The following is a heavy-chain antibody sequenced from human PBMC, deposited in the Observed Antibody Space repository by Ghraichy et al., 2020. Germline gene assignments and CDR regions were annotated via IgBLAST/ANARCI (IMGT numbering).Heavy chain of an antibody. J-gene: IGHJ3*02. CDR3: ARDGRVESSSSADAFDI. CDR1: GFTFSSYW. CDR2: IKQDGSEK. Sequence: GSLRLSCAASGFTFSSYWMSWVRQAPGKGLEWVANIKQDGSEKYYVDSVKGRFTISRDNAKNSLYLQMNSLRAEDTAVYYCARDGRVESSSSADAFDIWGQGTMVTVSS. D-gene: IGHD6-6*01. V-gene: IGHV3-7*01.